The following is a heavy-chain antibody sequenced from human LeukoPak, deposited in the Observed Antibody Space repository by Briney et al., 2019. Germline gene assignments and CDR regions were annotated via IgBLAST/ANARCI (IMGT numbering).Heavy chain of an antibody. J-gene: IGHJ4*02. Sequence: GGSLRLSCAASRFTFSTYALGWVRQTPARGLEWVSTCATTGDTYYADSVKGRFTISRDNSKNTLYLQMNSLRAEDTAVYYCARGEADSSGYYSPGFFDYWGQGTLVTVSS. CDR2: CATTGDT. D-gene: IGHD3-22*01. CDR1: RFTFSTYA. V-gene: IGHV3-23*01. CDR3: ARGEADSSGYYSPGFFDY.